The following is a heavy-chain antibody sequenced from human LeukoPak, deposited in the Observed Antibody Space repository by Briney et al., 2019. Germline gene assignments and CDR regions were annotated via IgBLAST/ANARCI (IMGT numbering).Heavy chain of an antibody. D-gene: IGHD1-26*01. Sequence: GGSLRLSCAASGFTFSSYAMHWVRQAPGKGLEWVAVISYDGSNKYYADSVKGRFTISRDNSKNTLYQQMNSLRAEDTALYYCARDQRGGTYSDYWGQGTLVTVSS. CDR3: ARDQRGGTYSDY. CDR2: ISYDGSNK. CDR1: GFTFSSYA. J-gene: IGHJ4*02. V-gene: IGHV3-30-3*01.